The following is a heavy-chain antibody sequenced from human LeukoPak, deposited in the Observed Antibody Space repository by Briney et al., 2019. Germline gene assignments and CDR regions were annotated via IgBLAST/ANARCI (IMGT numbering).Heavy chain of an antibody. J-gene: IGHJ4*02. CDR1: GGSISSGGYS. CDR2: IYHSGST. Sequence: SETLSLTCAVSGGSISSGGYSWRWIRQPPGKGLEWIGYIYHSGSTYYNPSLKSRVTISVDRSKNQFSLKLSSVTAADTAVYYCARGPLNIYYFDYWGQGTLVTVSS. V-gene: IGHV4-30-2*01. CDR3: ARGPLNIYYFDY.